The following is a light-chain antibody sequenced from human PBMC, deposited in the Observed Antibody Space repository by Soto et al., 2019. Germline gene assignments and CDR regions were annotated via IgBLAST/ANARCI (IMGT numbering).Light chain of an antibody. CDR1: TSDVGGYNY. CDR3: SSYTSGTPPV. CDR2: DVT. V-gene: IGLV2-11*01. J-gene: IGLJ2*01. Sequence: QSALTQPRSVSGSPGQSVTISCTGTTSDVGGYNYVSWYQQHPGKAPKLMVYDVTKRPSWVPDRFSGSKSGSTASLTISGLQAEDEADYYCSSYTSGTPPVFGGGTKVTVL.